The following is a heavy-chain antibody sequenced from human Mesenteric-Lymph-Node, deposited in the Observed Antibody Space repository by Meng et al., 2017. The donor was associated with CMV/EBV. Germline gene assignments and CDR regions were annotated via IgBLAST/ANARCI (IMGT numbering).Heavy chain of an antibody. V-gene: IGHV3-30-3*01. Sequence: GGSLRLSCAASGFTFSSFAMHWVRQSPGKALEWVAVISYDGSNTHYADSVKGRFTISRDNSKNILYLQMNSLRAEDTAVFYCATDFYDVGNDWGQGTLVTVSS. CDR3: ATDFYDVGND. D-gene: IGHD3-22*01. J-gene: IGHJ4*02. CDR2: ISYDGSNT. CDR1: GFTFSSFA.